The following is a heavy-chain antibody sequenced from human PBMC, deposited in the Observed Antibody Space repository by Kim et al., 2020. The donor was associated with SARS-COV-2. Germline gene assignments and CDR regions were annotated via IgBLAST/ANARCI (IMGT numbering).Heavy chain of an antibody. CDR2: IYSGGTT. D-gene: IGHD3-9*01. CDR1: GFTVSSNY. V-gene: IGHV3-53*01. CDR3: ARDIGRRFDILTGYSQGGMDV. Sequence: GVSLRLSCAASGFTVSSNYMSWVRQAPGKGLEWVSVIYSGGTTYSADFVKGRFTISRDNSKNTLYLQMNSLRAEDTAVYYCARDIGRRFDILTGYSQGGMDVWGQGTTVTVSS. J-gene: IGHJ6*02.